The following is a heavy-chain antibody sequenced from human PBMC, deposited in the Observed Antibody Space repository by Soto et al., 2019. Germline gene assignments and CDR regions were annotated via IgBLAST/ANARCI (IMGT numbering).Heavy chain of an antibody. D-gene: IGHD2-2*01. Sequence: SVKVSCKASGFTFTSSAVQWVRQARGQRLEWIGWIVVGSGNTNYAQKFQERVTITRDMSTSTAYMELSSLRSEDTAVYYCAAAGYCSSTSCHANYYYYGMDVWGQGTTVTVSS. CDR3: AAAGYCSSTSCHANYYYYGMDV. CDR2: IVVGSGNT. J-gene: IGHJ6*02. V-gene: IGHV1-58*01. CDR1: GFTFTSSA.